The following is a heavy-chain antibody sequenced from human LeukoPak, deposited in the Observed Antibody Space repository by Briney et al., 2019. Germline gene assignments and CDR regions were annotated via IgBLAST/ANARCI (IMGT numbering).Heavy chain of an antibody. J-gene: IGHJ4*02. CDR3: ARLGIITAAGSNDY. CDR1: GFTVSGNY. CDR2: ISYSGDTI. V-gene: IGHV3-11*01. D-gene: IGHD6-13*01. Sequence: GGSLRLSCAASGFTVSGNYMNWVRQAPGKGLEWVSYISYSGDTIYYADSVKGRFTVSRDNAKNSLYLQMNSLRAEDTAVYYCARLGIITAAGSNDYWGQGTLVTVSS.